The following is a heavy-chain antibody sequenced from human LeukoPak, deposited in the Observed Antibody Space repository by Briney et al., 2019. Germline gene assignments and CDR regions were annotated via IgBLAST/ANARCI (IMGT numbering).Heavy chain of an antibody. CDR1: GFTFSSYS. Sequence: PGGSLRLSCAASGFTFSSYSMNWVRQAPGKGLEWVSSISSSSSYIYYADSVKGRFTISRDNAKNSLYLQMNSLRAEDTAVYYCASWSYGDYNMGLGYWGQGTLVTVSS. CDR3: ASWSYGDYNMGLGY. D-gene: IGHD4-17*01. CDR2: ISSSSSYI. V-gene: IGHV3-21*01. J-gene: IGHJ4*02.